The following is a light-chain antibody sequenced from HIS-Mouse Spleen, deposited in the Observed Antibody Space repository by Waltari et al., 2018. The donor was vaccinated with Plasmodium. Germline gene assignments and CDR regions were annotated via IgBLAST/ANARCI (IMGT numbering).Light chain of an antibody. CDR3: QQDYNLPYT. CDR1: QSVSSSY. V-gene: IGKV3D-7*01. J-gene: IGKJ2*01. Sequence: EIVMTQSPATLSLSPGERATLSCRASQSVSSSYLSWYQQKPGQAPRLLIYGASTRATGIPARFSVIGSGTDFTLTISSLQPEDFAVYYCQQDYNLPYTFGQGTKLEIK. CDR2: GAS.